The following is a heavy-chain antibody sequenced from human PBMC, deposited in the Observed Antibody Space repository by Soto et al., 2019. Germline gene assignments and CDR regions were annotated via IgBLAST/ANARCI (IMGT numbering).Heavy chain of an antibody. CDR3: AKDIQQLGEYYFDY. D-gene: IGHD6-13*01. CDR1: GFTFDDYA. CDR2: ISWNSGSI. Sequence: PGGSLRLSCAASGFTFDDYAMHWVRQAPGKGLEWVSGISWNSGSIGYADSVKGRFTISRDNAKNSLYLQMNSLRAEDTALYYCAKDIQQLGEYYFDYWGQGTLVTVSS. J-gene: IGHJ4*02. V-gene: IGHV3-9*01.